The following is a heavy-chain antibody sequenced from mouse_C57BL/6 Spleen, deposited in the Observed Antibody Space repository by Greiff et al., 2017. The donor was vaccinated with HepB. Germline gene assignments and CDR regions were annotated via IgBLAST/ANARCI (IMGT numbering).Heavy chain of an antibody. Sequence: VQLKESGPELVKPGASVKMSCKASGYTFTDYNMHWVKQSHGKSLEWIGYINPNNGGTSYNQKFKGKATLTVNKSSSTAYMELRSLTSEDSAVYYCARGSDGKDYWGQGTTLTVSS. CDR2: INPNNGGT. V-gene: IGHV1-22*01. D-gene: IGHD1-1*01. CDR3: ARGSDGKDY. CDR1: GYTFTDYN. J-gene: IGHJ2*01.